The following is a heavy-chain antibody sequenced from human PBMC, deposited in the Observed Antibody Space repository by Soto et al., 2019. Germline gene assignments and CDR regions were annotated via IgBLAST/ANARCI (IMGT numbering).Heavy chain of an antibody. Sequence: HPGGSLRLSCAASGFTFSSYAMHWVRQAPGKGLEWVAVISYDGSNKYYADSVKGRFTISRDNSKNTLYLQMNSLRAEDTAVYYCARGTLTSDEMYYDYVWGSSSNYYYYGMDVWGQGTTVTVSS. CDR3: ARGTLTSDEMYYDYVWGSSSNYYYYGMDV. CDR1: GFTFSSYA. D-gene: IGHD3-16*01. CDR2: ISYDGSNK. V-gene: IGHV3-30-3*01. J-gene: IGHJ6*02.